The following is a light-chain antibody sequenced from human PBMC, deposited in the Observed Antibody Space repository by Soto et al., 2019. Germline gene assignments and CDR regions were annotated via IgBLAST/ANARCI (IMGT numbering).Light chain of an antibody. Sequence: DIPMTQSPSSLSSSLVDRFTIPFQASQNINNYLNWYQQKPGRAPKLLIYDASNLEAGVPSRFRGSGSGTDFTFTISRLQPEDIATYYCQQYENLPTFGQGTRLEIK. V-gene: IGKV1-33*01. J-gene: IGKJ5*01. CDR3: QQYENLPT. CDR1: QNINNY. CDR2: DAS.